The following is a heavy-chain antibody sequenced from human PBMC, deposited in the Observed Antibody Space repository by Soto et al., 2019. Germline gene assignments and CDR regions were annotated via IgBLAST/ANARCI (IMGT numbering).Heavy chain of an antibody. CDR2: INHSGST. CDR3: ARGRDY. CDR1: GGSFSPFN. V-gene: IGHV4-34*01. J-gene: IGHJ4*02. Sequence: QVQLQQWGAGLLKPSETLSLTCAVYGGSFSPFNWSWIRQPPGKGLEWIGEINHSGSTNYNPSLKSRVTISVDTSKNQFSLKLSSVTAADTAMYYCARGRDYWGQGTLVTVSS.